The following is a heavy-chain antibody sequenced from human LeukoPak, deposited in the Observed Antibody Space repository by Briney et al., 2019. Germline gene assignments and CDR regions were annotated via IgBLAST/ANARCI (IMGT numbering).Heavy chain of an antibody. Sequence: SETLSLTCAVYGGSFSGYYWSWIRQSPGKGLEWIGEVNHGGSTNYNPSLKSRVTISVDTSKSQFSLKLSSVTAADTAVYHCARNESRIAAVGTRKDNWFDPWGHGTLVTVSS. CDR1: GGSFSGYY. V-gene: IGHV4-34*01. CDR2: VNHGGST. D-gene: IGHD6-13*01. CDR3: ARNESRIAAVGTRKDNWFDP. J-gene: IGHJ5*02.